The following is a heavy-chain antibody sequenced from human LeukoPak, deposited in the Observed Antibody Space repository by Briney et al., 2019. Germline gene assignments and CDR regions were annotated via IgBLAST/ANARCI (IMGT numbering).Heavy chain of an antibody. CDR2: IKQDGSEK. J-gene: IGHJ3*02. CDR3: ARYFDSSGRTPGGVDI. Sequence: GGSLRLSCAASGFTFSSHWMSWVRQAPGKGLEWVANIKQDGSEKYYVDSVKGRFTISRDNAKNSLYFQMNSLRAEDTAVYYCARYFDSSGRTPGGVDIWGQGTMVAVSS. V-gene: IGHV3-7*05. CDR1: GFTFSSHW. D-gene: IGHD3-22*01.